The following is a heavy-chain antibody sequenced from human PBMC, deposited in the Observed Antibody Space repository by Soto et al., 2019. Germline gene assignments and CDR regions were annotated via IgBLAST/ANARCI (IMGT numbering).Heavy chain of an antibody. CDR2: ITSSGGAT. D-gene: IGHD2-2*02. CDR1: GFGFSNYE. CDR3: ARGDCKTSCYIGF. J-gene: IGHJ4*02. V-gene: IGHV3-48*03. Sequence: EVQLVESGGGLVQPGGSLRLSCAASGFGFSNYEMNWVRQAPGEGLEWVSYITSSGGATMYADSVKGRFTISRDNAKDSLYLQMNSLRVEDTAVYYCARGDCKTSCYIGFWGQGALVTVSS.